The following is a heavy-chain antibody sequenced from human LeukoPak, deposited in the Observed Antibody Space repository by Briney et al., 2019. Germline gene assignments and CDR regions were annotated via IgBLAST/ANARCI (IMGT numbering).Heavy chain of an antibody. J-gene: IGHJ2*01. CDR1: XFTFSDHY. V-gene: IGHV3-72*01. CDR2: IRNKANSYTT. Sequence: GGSLRLSCAASXFTFSDHYMDWVRQAPGKGLEWVGRIRNKANSYTTEYAASVKGRFTISRDDSKNSLYLQMNSLRTEDTAVYYCARVKDWYFDLWGRGTLVTISS. CDR3: ARVKDWYFDL.